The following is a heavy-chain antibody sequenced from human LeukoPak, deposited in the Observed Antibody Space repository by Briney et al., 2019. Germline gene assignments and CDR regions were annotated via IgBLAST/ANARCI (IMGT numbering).Heavy chain of an antibody. CDR2: IIPIFGTA. CDR3: ARPKHLGGLNWFDP. D-gene: IGHD3-16*01. Sequence: SVKVSCKASGGTFSSYAISWVRQAPGQGLEWMGGIIPIFGTANYAQKFQGRVTITADESTSTAYMELRSLRSEDTAVYYCARPKHLGGLNWFDPWGQGTLVTVSS. CDR1: GGTFSSYA. J-gene: IGHJ5*02. V-gene: IGHV1-69*01.